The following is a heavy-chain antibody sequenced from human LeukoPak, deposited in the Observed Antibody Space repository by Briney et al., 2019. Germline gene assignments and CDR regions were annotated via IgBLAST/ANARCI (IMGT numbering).Heavy chain of an antibody. Sequence: GRSLRLSCAASGFTFGSYAMHWVRQAPGKGLEWVAVISYDGSNKYYADSVKGRFTISRDNSKNTLYLQMNSLRAEDTAVYYCARAALRYYDSSVLYWGQGTLVTVSS. D-gene: IGHD3-22*01. J-gene: IGHJ4*02. CDR3: ARAALRYYDSSVLY. CDR1: GFTFGSYA. V-gene: IGHV3-30*04. CDR2: ISYDGSNK.